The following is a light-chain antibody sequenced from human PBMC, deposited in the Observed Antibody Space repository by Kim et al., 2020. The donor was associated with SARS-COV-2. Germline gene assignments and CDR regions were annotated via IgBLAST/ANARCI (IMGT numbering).Light chain of an antibody. CDR3: SAWDSSLNSWV. Sequence: QAGLTQPPSVSQDLRQTATLTCTGNSNNIGNQGAAWLQQHQGHPPKLLSYRNNYRPSGISERISASRSGNTASLTITGLQPEDEADYYCSAWDSSLNSWVFGGGTQLTVL. CDR1: SNNIGNQG. CDR2: RNN. V-gene: IGLV10-54*01. J-gene: IGLJ3*02.